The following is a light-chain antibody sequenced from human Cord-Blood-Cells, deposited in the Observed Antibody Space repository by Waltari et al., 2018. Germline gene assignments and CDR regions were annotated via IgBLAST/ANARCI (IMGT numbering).Light chain of an antibody. CDR1: QSVLYSSNNKNY. V-gene: IGKV4-1*01. CDR2: WAS. J-gene: IGKJ3*01. CDR3: QQYYSTPFT. Sequence: DIVMTQSPDSLAVSLGERATINCKSSQSVLYSSNNKNYLAWYQQKPGQPPKLLMYWASTRESGVPDRFSVSGSGTDFTLTISSLQAEGGAVYYCQQYYSTPFTFGPGTKVDIK.